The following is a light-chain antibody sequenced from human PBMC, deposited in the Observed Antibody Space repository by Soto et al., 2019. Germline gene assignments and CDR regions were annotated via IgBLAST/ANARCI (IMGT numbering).Light chain of an antibody. V-gene: IGLV1-44*01. CDR2: SNN. Sequence: VLTQPPAASGTPGQRVTISCSGSSSNIGSNTVNWYQQLPGTAPKLLIYSNNQRPSGVPDRFSGSKSGTSASLAISGLQSEDEADYYCAAWEDSLNGRVFGTGTKVTVL. J-gene: IGLJ1*01. CDR1: SSNIGSNT. CDR3: AAWEDSLNGRV.